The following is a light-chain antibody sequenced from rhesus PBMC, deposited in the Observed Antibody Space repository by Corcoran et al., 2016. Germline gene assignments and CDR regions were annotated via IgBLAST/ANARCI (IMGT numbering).Light chain of an antibody. CDR1: ENVNNY. Sequence: DIQMTQSPSSLFASVGDRVTITCRASENVNNYLNWYQQKPGKAPKLLNYKASTLQSGVPSRFSGRGSGTVYTFTSRSLQPEDVATYYCPHGYGTPYSFGQGTKVEIK. V-gene: IGKV1-74*01. J-gene: IGKJ2*01. CDR2: KAS. CDR3: PHGYGTPYS.